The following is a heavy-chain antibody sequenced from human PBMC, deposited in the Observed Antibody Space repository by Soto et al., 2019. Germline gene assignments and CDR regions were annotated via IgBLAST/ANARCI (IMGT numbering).Heavy chain of an antibody. D-gene: IGHD3-22*01. CDR2: ISAYNGNT. CDR3: ARCIYYYDSSGYSNWFDP. V-gene: IGHV1-18*01. Sequence: ASVKVSCKASGYTFASYGISWGRQAPGQGLEWMGWISAYNGNTNYAQKLQGRVTMTTDTSTSTAYMELRSLRSDDTAVYYCARCIYYYDSSGYSNWFDPWGQGTLVTVSS. CDR1: GYTFASYG. J-gene: IGHJ5*02.